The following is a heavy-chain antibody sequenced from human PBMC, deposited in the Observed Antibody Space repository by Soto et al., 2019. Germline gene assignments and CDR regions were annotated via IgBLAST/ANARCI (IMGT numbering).Heavy chain of an antibody. CDR3: VKDMGQAAVGIRYPYGLDV. D-gene: IGHD6-13*01. Sequence: LRLSCSGSGFTVSSFGMHWVRQAPGKVLEHVSTLSSNGIGTYYADSVKGRFAFSRDTSKNTMYLQMSSLRTEDTAVYYCVKDMGQAAVGIRYPYGLDVWGLGTTVTVSS. CDR1: GFTVSSFG. CDR2: LSSNGIGT. V-gene: IGHV3-64D*06. J-gene: IGHJ6*02.